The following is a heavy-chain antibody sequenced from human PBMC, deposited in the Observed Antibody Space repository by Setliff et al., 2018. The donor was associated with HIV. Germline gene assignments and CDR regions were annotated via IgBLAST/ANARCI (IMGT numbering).Heavy chain of an antibody. CDR2: IIPIFGTA. D-gene: IGHD6-19*01. J-gene: IGHJ6*03. CDR1: GGTFSSYG. CDR3: ARGESIAVAYYHYYYMDV. Sequence: VASVKVSCKASGGTFSSYGISWVRQAPGQGLEWMGGIIPIFGTANYAQKFQGRVTITADESTSTAYMELSSLRSEDTAVYYCARGESIAVAYYHYYYMDVRGKGTTVTVSS. V-gene: IGHV1-69*13.